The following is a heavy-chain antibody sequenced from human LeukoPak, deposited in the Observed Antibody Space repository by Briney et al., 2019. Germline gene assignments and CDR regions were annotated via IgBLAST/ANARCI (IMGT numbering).Heavy chain of an antibody. CDR1: GGSFSGYY. V-gene: IGHV4-34*01. J-gene: IGHJ5*02. D-gene: IGHD3-22*01. CDR3: ARRRSYYYDSSGYYSPPGGFDP. Sequence: SETLSLTCAVYGGSFSGYYWSWIRQPPGKGLEWIGEINHSGSTNYNPSLKSRVTISVDTSKNQFSLKLSSVTAADTAVYYCARRRSYYYDSSGYYSPPGGFDPWGQGTLVTFSS. CDR2: INHSGST.